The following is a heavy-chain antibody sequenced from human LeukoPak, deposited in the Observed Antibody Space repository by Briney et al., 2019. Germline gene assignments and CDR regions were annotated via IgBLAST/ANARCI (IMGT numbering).Heavy chain of an antibody. V-gene: IGHV1-2*02. CDR3: ARVSTLAFDY. Sequence: ASVEVSCKASGYTFTGYYMHWVRQAPGQGLEWMGWINPNSGGTNYAQKFQGRVTMTTDTSTSTAYMELRSLRSDDTAVYYCARVSTLAFDYWGQGTLVTVSS. CDR2: INPNSGGT. CDR1: GYTFTGYY. J-gene: IGHJ4*02. D-gene: IGHD2-2*01.